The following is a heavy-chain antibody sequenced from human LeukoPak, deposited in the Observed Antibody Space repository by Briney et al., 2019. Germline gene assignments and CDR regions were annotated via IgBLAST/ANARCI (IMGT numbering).Heavy chain of an antibody. CDR3: AKGLAAAASDSYGMDV. CDR2: ISGSGGST. D-gene: IGHD6-13*01. J-gene: IGHJ6*02. Sequence: GGSLRLSCAASGFTFSSYGMRWVRQAPGKGLEWVSAISGSGGSTYYADSVKGRFTISRDNSKNTLFLQMNSLRAEDTAVYYCAKGLAAAASDSYGMDVWGQGTTVTVSS. CDR1: GFTFSSYG. V-gene: IGHV3-23*01.